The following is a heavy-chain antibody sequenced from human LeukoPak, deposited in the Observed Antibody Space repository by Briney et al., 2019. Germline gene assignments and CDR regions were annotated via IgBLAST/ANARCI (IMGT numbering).Heavy chain of an antibody. V-gene: IGHV3-53*01. CDR1: GFTVTTNY. Sequence: GGSLRLSCAASGFTVTTNYMSWVRQAPGKGLEWVSVIYSDGRTYYADSVKGRFTISTDNTKNTLYLQMNSLRAEDTAVYYCARDSGRFDVFDIWGQGTMVTVSS. CDR2: IYSDGRT. CDR3: ARDSGRFDVFDI. D-gene: IGHD3-10*01. J-gene: IGHJ3*02.